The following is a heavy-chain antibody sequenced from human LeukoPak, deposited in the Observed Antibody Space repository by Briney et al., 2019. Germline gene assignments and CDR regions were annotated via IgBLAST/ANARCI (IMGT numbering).Heavy chain of an antibody. CDR2: ISGGGGGT. J-gene: IGHJ5*02. CDR1: GFIVSTYA. CDR3: AKELVKWGQQLVGNWFDP. V-gene: IGHV3-23*01. D-gene: IGHD6-13*01. Sequence: AGGSLRLSCAASGFIVSTYAMSWVRQAPGKGLEWVSGISGGGGGTYFADSVKGRFTISRDNSKNTLYLQMNSLRVEDTAVYYCAKELVKWGQQLVGNWFDPWGQGTLVTVSS.